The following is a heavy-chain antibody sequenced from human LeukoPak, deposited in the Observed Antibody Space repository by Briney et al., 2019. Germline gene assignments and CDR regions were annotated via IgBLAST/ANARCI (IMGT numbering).Heavy chain of an antibody. CDR3: ARDRFSGSSGPFDY. Sequence: ASVKVSCKASGGTFSSYAISWVRQAPGQGLEWKGGINTNFGTANYAQKFQGRVTITTDEFTSTAYMELSSLRSEGTGVYYCARDRFSGSSGPFDYWGQGTLVTVSS. CDR1: GGTFSSYA. J-gene: IGHJ4*02. CDR2: INTNFGTA. D-gene: IGHD1-26*01. V-gene: IGHV1-69*05.